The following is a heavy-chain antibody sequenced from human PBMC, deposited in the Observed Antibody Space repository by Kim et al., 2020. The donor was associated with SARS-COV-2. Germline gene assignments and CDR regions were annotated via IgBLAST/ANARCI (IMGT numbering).Heavy chain of an antibody. J-gene: IGHJ6*02. CDR3: AKDGGLWFGEFYGMDV. V-gene: IGHV3-23*01. D-gene: IGHD3-10*01. Sequence: SVKGRFTISRDNSKNTLYLQMNSLRAEDTAVYYCAKDGGLWFGEFYGMDVWGQGTTVTVSS.